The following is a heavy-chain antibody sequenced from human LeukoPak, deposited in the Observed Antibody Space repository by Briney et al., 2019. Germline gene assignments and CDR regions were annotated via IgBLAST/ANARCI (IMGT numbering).Heavy chain of an antibody. Sequence: GGSLRLSCAASGFTFDNNWMNWVRQAPGKGLGWVANIKQDGREKYYVDSVKGRFTISRDNAKNSLYLQMNSLRAEDTAVYFCTRWVYYNSGWFIDYWGQGALVTVSA. CDR3: TRWVYYNSGWFIDY. D-gene: IGHD6-19*01. CDR1: GFTFDNNW. J-gene: IGHJ4*02. CDR2: IKQDGREK. V-gene: IGHV3-7*03.